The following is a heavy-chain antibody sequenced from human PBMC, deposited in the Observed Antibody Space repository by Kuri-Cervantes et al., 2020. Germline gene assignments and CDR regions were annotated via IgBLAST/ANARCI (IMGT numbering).Heavy chain of an antibody. Sequence: GESLKISCAASGFTFSSYGMHWVRQAPGKGLEWVAVISYDGSNKYYANSVKGRFTISRDNSKNTLYLQMNSLRAEDTAVYYCAKIARGTSDILTTWGQGTLVTISS. CDR3: AKIARGTSDILTT. D-gene: IGHD3-9*01. CDR1: GFTFSSYG. V-gene: IGHV3-30*18. CDR2: ISYDGSNK. J-gene: IGHJ5*02.